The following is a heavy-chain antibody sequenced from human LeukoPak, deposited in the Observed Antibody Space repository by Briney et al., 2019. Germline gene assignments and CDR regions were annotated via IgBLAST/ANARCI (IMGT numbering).Heavy chain of an antibody. Sequence: ASVKVSCKASGYTFTGYYMHWVRQAPGQGLEWMGRINPNNGGTNYAQKFQGRVTMTGDTSISTAYMELSSLRSDDTAVYYCTRESGSYHGNDYWGQGTLVTVSS. D-gene: IGHD1-26*01. V-gene: IGHV1-2*06. CDR3: TRESGSYHGNDY. CDR2: INPNNGGT. J-gene: IGHJ4*02. CDR1: GYTFTGYY.